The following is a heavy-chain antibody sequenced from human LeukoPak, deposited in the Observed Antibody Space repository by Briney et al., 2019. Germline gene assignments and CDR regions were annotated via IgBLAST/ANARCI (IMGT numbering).Heavy chain of an antibody. CDR1: GGSISSGDYY. CDR3: ARGTSPRYDYVWGSYRYTYLDY. V-gene: IGHV4-30-4*01. J-gene: IGHJ4*02. D-gene: IGHD3-16*02. CDR2: IYYSGST. Sequence: SETLSLTCTVSGGSISSGDYYWSWIRQPPGKGLEWIVYIYYSGSTYYNPSLKSRVTISVDTSKNQFSLKLSSVTAADTAVYYCARGTSPRYDYVWGSYRYTYLDYWGQGTLVTVSS.